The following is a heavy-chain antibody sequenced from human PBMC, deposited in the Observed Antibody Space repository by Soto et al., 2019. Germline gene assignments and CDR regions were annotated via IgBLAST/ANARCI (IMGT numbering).Heavy chain of an antibody. D-gene: IGHD2-21*01. J-gene: IGHJ4*02. CDR3: ARDLVLWWSNQEGVGLDY. Sequence: QVQLVESGGGVIQPGRSLRLSCAASGFTFSSYGMHWVRQAPGKGLEWVAVIWYDGSNKYYADSVKGRFTISRDNSENTLYLQMNSLRAEDTAVYYCARDLVLWWSNQEGVGLDYWGQGTLVTVSS. V-gene: IGHV3-33*01. CDR1: GFTFSSYG. CDR2: IWYDGSNK.